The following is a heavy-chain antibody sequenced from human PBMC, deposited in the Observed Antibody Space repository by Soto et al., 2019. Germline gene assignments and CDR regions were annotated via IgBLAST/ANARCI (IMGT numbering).Heavy chain of an antibody. Sequence: GGSLRLSCAASGFTFSSYGMHWVRQAPGKGLEWVAVISYDGSNKYYADSVKGRFTISRDNSKNTLYLQMNSLRAEDTAVYYCAKSLSAIPGDSWGQGTLVTVSS. D-gene: IGHD2-2*01. J-gene: IGHJ4*02. CDR2: ISYDGSNK. CDR3: AKSLSAIPGDS. V-gene: IGHV3-30*18. CDR1: GFTFSSYG.